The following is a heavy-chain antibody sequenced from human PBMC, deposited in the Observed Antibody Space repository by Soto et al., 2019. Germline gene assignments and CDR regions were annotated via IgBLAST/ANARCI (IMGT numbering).Heavy chain of an antibody. CDR1: GFTFGDYA. V-gene: IGHV3-49*03. Sequence: PGGSLRLSCTASGFTFGDYAMNWFRQAPGKGLEWVGFIRSKPYGGTTEYAASVKGRFTISRDDSKSIAYLQMNSLKTEDTAVYYCARAPEKLGITIFGVVPRLFDYWGQGTLVTVSS. CDR3: ARAPEKLGITIFGVVPRLFDY. D-gene: IGHD3-3*01. J-gene: IGHJ4*02. CDR2: IRSKPYGGTT.